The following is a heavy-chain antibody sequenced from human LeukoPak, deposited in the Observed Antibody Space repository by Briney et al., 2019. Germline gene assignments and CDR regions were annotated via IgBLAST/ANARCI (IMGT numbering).Heavy chain of an antibody. CDR2: ISGSGGST. D-gene: IGHD3-16*01. CDR3: ARASTGGIPPGRD. CDR1: GFTFSSYA. V-gene: IGHV3-23*01. J-gene: IGHJ4*02. Sequence: PGGSLRLSCAASGFTFSSYAMSWVRQAPGKGLEWVSGISGSGGSTYYADYVKGRFTISRDNSKNTLYLQMNSLRAEDTATYFCARASTGGIPPGRDWGQGTLVTVSS.